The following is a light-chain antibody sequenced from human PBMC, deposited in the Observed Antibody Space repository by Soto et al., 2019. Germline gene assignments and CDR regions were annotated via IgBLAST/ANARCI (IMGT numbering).Light chain of an antibody. CDR3: QVWDSSSDLAV. V-gene: IGLV3-21*02. Sequence: SYELTQPTSVSVAPGQTARITCGGNNIGSKSVHWYQQKPGQAPVLVVYDDSDRPSGIPERFSGSNSGNTATLTISRVEAGDEADYYCQVWDSSSDLAVFGGGTQLTVL. CDR2: DDS. J-gene: IGLJ7*01. CDR1: NIGSKS.